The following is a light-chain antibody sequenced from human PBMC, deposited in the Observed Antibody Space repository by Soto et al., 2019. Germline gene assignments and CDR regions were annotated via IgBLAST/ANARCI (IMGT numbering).Light chain of an antibody. CDR1: QSIGSY. V-gene: IGKV1-33*01. Sequence: DIQMTQSPSSLSASVGDRVTITCRASQSIGSYFNWYQQKPGKAPKLLIYAASALESGVPSRFSGSGSGTDFTFTISSLQPEDIATYYCQQYDNLLWTFGQGTKVDIK. CDR3: QQYDNLLWT. J-gene: IGKJ1*01. CDR2: AAS.